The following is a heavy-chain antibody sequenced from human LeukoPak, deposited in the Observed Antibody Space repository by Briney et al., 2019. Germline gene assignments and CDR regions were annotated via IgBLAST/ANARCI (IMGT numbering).Heavy chain of an antibody. Sequence: GGSLRLSCAVSGFPFTNYWMSWVRQAPGKGLEWVANIKEDGSVMYYVDSLKGRFTISRDSAQNSLYLQMNSLRVEDTAVYFCARDLWGSYSTGSYLDYWGQGALVIVSS. V-gene: IGHV3-7*01. J-gene: IGHJ4*02. D-gene: IGHD6-19*01. CDR2: IKEDGSVM. CDR3: ARDLWGSYSTGSYLDY. CDR1: GFPFTNYW.